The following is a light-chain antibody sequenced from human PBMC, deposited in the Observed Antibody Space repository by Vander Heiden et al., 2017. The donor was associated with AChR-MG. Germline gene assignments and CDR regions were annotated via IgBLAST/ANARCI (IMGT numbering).Light chain of an antibody. J-gene: IGKJ1*01. Sequence: DIQMTQSPSTLSASVGDRVTITCRASQSINIWLAWYQQKPGKAPKILIYKASSLETGVPSRFSGSGSETEFTLTISSLQPDDFATYYCQEYNTFSRTFGQGTKVEIK. CDR2: KAS. CDR3: QEYNTFSRT. CDR1: QSINIW. V-gene: IGKV1-5*03.